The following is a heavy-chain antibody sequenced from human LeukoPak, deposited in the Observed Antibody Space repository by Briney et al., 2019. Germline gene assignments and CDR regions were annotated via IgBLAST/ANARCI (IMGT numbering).Heavy chain of an antibody. V-gene: IGHV3-30-3*01. CDR2: ISYDGSNK. CDR3: ARDPSILTDQGDGMDV. CDR1: GFTFSSYA. J-gene: IGHJ6*02. Sequence: QPGGSLRLSCAASGFTFSSYAIHWVRQAPGKGLEWVAVISYDGSNKYYADSVKGRFTISRDNSKNTLYLQMNSLRGEDTAVYYCARDPSILTDQGDGMDVWGQGTTVTVSS. D-gene: IGHD3-9*01.